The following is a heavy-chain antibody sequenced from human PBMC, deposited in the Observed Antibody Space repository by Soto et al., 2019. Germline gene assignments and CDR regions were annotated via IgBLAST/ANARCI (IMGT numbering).Heavy chain of an antibody. CDR3: ARGPRDHFYYRSSDYARSYGAFDL. V-gene: IGHV1-69*12. J-gene: IGHJ3*01. CDR1: GGTLSDYA. D-gene: IGHD3-22*01. Sequence: QVQLVQSGAEVKKPGSSVKVSCKASGGTLSDYAFSWVRQAPGQGLEWMGGIIPIFGSANYAQKLQGRVTSTADESTKTAYIELSSLRSEDTSVYYCARGPRDHFYYRSSDYARSYGAFDLWGQGTMVTVSS. CDR2: IIPIFGSA.